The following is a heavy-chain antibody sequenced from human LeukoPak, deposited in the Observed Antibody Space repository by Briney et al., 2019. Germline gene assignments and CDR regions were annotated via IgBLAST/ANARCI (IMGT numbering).Heavy chain of an antibody. CDR2: IYHSGST. J-gene: IGHJ4*02. CDR1: GGSFSGYY. Sequence: SETLSLTCAVYGGSFSGYYWSWIRQPPGKGLEWIGSIYHSGSTYYNPSLKSRVTISVDTSKNQFSLKLSSVTAADTAVYYCARARGYSYGYVPDYWGQGTLVTVSS. V-gene: IGHV4-34*01. CDR3: ARARGYSYGYVPDY. D-gene: IGHD5-18*01.